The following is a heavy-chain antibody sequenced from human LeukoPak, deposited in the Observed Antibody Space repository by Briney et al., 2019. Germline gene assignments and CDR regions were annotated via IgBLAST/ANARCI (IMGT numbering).Heavy chain of an antibody. V-gene: IGHV3-23*01. D-gene: IGHD3-9*01. J-gene: IGHJ6*04. CDR3: AKDGALRYFDWLLEDYYYYYGMDV. CDR1: GFTFISYA. Sequence: GGSVPVSCAASGFTFISYAMSWVRPAPGKGLEWVAAISVGGGRSYYADYVKGRFTISRDNSKNTLYLQMNSLRAEDTAVYYCAKDGALRYFDWLLEDYYYYYGMDVWGKGTTVTVSS. CDR2: ISVGGGRS.